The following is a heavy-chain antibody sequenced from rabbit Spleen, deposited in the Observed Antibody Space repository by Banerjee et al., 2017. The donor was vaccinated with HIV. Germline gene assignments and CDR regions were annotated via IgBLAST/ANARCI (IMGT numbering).Heavy chain of an antibody. D-gene: IGHD8-1*01. CDR3: ARDGAGGSYFAL. CDR2: INIVTGKT. J-gene: IGHJ4*01. V-gene: IGHV1S45*01. Sequence: QEQLTETGGGLVQPGGSLTLTCKASGVSFNDKDVMCWVRQAPGKGLEWIACINIVTGKTVYASWAKGRFIMSRTSSTTVTLQMTSLTAADTATYFCARDGAGGSYFALWGPGTLVTVS. CDR1: GVSFNDKDV.